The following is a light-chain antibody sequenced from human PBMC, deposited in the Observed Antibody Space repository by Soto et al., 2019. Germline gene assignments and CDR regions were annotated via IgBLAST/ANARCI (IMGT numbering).Light chain of an antibody. CDR2: DAS. CDR3: QQRINWPRT. CDR1: QSVSGF. J-gene: IGKJ2*01. V-gene: IGKV3-11*01. Sequence: EIVLTQSPATLSLSPGDRATLSCRASQSVSGFLAWYQQKPGQAPRLLIYDASDRATGIPARFSGSGSGTDFTLTISSLKPEDFAIYYCQQRINWPRTFGQGTKLEIK.